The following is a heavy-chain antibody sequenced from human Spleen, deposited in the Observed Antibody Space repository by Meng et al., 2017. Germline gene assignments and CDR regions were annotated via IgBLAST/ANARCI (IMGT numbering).Heavy chain of an antibody. Sequence: QLQESGPGLVKPSETLSLTCSVSGGSISTSGYYWGWIRQPPGKGLEWIGSIGHSGITYYTPSLKSRVTVSIDTSKNQFSLEVTSVTAADTAVYYCVRSSGWVRTGFDPWGQGTLVTVSS. V-gene: IGHV4-39*01. CDR3: VRSSGWVRTGFDP. CDR2: IGHSGIT. D-gene: IGHD6-19*01. CDR1: GGSISTSGYY. J-gene: IGHJ5*02.